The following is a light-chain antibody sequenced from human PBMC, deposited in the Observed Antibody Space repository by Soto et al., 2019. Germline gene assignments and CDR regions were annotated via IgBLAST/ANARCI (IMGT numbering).Light chain of an antibody. V-gene: IGKV3-20*01. Sequence: EIVLTQSPGTLSVSPGERATLSCRASQSVGRNYLAWYQQKPGQAPRLLIYDASSRATGIPDRFSGSGSGTDFTLTIIRLEPEDYAVYYCQQYASSPLTFGGGTKVETK. CDR2: DAS. J-gene: IGKJ4*01. CDR3: QQYASSPLT. CDR1: QSVGRNY.